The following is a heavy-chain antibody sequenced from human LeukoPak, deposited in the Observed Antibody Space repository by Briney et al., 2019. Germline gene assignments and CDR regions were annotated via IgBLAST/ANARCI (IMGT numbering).Heavy chain of an antibody. CDR1: GFTFSSYA. J-gene: IGHJ4*02. CDR2: ISNDGSNK. CDR3: ARSRSGGSLLGY. Sequence: QTGGSLRLSCAASGFTFSSYAMHWVRQAPGKGLEWVAVISNDGSNKYYADSVKGRFTISRDNSKNTLYLQMNSLRAEDTAVYYCARSRSGGSLLGYWGQGTLVTVSS. V-gene: IGHV3-30*04. D-gene: IGHD2-15*01.